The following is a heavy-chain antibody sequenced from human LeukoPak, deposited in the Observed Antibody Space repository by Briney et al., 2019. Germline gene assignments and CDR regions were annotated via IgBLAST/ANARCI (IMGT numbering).Heavy chain of an antibody. CDR1: GYTFTGYY. V-gene: IGHV1-2*02. J-gene: IGHJ4*02. D-gene: IGHD3-3*01. CDR2: IDPNSGGT. Sequence: ASLKVSCKASGYTFTGYYMHWVRQAPGQGLEWMGWIDPNSGGTNYAQKMQGRVIMTRDTSISTAYMELSRLRSGDGAVYYCARGGNIWSGSRPYFDYWGQGTLVTVSS. CDR3: ARGGNIWSGSRPYFDY.